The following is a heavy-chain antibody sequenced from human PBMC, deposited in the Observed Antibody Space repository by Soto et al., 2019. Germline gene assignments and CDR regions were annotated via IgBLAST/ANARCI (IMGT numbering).Heavy chain of an antibody. CDR2: IFSGDRT. CDR3: VSGYSYGIYFDY. J-gene: IGHJ4*02. D-gene: IGHD5-18*01. CDR1: GFTVFSNY. V-gene: IGHV3-53*01. Sequence: GGSLRLSCAASGFTVFSNYMSWVRQAPGKGLEWVSVIFSGDRTYYADSVKGRFTISRDYSKHTLYLQMNSLRAEDAAVYYCVSGYSYGIYFDYWGQGTLVTVSS.